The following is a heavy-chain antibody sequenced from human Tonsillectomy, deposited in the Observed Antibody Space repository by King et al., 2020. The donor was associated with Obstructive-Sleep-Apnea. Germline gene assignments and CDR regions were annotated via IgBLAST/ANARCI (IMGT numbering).Heavy chain of an antibody. D-gene: IGHD3-22*01. CDR1: GFTFSSYV. V-gene: IGHV3-30-3*01. CDR2: LSYDGSNN. CDR3: ARDSYYDGSGLGY. J-gene: IGHJ4*02. Sequence: VQLVESGGGVVQPGRSLRLSCAASGFTFSSYVMHWVRQAPGKGLEWVSVLSYDGSNNYYADSVKGRFTISSDNSKKILYLQMNSLRAEDTAVYFCARDSYYDGSGLGYWGQGTLVTVSS.